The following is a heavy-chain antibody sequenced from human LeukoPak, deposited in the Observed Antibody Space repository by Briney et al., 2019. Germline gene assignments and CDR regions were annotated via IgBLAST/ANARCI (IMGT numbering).Heavy chain of an antibody. J-gene: IGHJ5*02. D-gene: IGHD3-9*01. V-gene: IGHV6-1*01. Sequence: SQTLSLTCAISGDSVSSNSAAWNWIRQSPSRGLEWLGRTYYRSKWYNDYAVSVKSRITINPDTSKNQFSLQLNSVTPEDTAVYYCARDPSLTGYGSMGIDPWGQGTLVTVSS. CDR3: ARDPSLTGYGSMGIDP. CDR1: GDSVSSNSAA. CDR2: TYYRSKWYN.